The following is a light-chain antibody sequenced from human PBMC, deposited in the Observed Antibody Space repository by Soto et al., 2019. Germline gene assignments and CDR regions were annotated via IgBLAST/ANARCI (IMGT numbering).Light chain of an antibody. J-gene: IGKJ2*01. CDR3: QQYSDWPFT. Sequence: EIVMTQSPATLSVSPGERATLSCRASQNINTNLAWYHQKPGQAPRLLISDASTRATDIPARISGSGSGTEFSLTITSLQSEDCGVYYCQQYSDWPFTFGQGTNLEI. V-gene: IGKV3-15*01. CDR1: QNINTN. CDR2: DAS.